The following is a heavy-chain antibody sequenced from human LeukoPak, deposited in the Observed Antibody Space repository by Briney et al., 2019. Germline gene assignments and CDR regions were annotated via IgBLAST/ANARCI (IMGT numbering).Heavy chain of an antibody. V-gene: IGHV3-30-3*01. Sequence: GGSLRLSCAASGLTVGINYMSWVRQAPGKGLEWVAVISYDGSNKYYADSVKGRFTISRDNSKNTLYLQMNSLRAEDTAVYYCARDRYSGSYFDYWGQGTLVTVSS. D-gene: IGHD1-26*01. CDR1: GLTVGINY. CDR3: ARDRYSGSYFDY. CDR2: ISYDGSNK. J-gene: IGHJ4*02.